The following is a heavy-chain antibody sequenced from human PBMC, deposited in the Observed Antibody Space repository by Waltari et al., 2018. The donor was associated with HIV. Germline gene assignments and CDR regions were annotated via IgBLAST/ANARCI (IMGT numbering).Heavy chain of an antibody. Sequence: EVQLVESGGGLVQPGGSLRLSCAASGFTFSSYWMHWVRQAPGKGLVWGSRIKSDGSSTSYADSGKGRFTISRDNAKNTLYLQMNSLRAEDTAVYYCASLIVVDIYGMDVWGQGTTVTVSS. CDR2: IKSDGSST. D-gene: IGHD3-22*01. CDR3: ASLIVVDIYGMDV. CDR1: GFTFSSYW. V-gene: IGHV3-74*01. J-gene: IGHJ6*02.